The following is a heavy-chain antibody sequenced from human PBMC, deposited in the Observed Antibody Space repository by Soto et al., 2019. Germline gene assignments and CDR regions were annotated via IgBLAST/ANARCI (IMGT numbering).Heavy chain of an antibody. D-gene: IGHD5-12*01. CDR2: ISGSGGNT. V-gene: IGHV3-23*01. CDR3: AKAGHVNMARNTWFDS. CDR1: GFTFSTYA. Sequence: EVQLLESGGGLVQPGGSLRLSCTASGFTFSTYAMTWVRQAPGNGLEWVSAISGSGGNTFYADSVKGRFTISRDNSKNTLYLQRNSLRDEDTAVYYGAKAGHVNMARNTWFDSWGQGTLVPVSS. J-gene: IGHJ5*01.